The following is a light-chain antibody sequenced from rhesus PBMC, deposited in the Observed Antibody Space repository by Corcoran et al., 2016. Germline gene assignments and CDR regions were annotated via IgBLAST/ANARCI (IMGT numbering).Light chain of an antibody. CDR1: QSISSW. CDR3: QQYSSSPLT. CDR2: KAS. V-gene: IGKV1-22*01. J-gene: IGKJ4*01. Sequence: DIQMTQSPSSLSASVGDTVTITGRASQSISSWLAWYQQKPGKAPQLIFYKASSLQSGVPSRFSGSGSGTVFTLTISSLQSEYFATYYCQQYSSSPLTFGGGTKVELK.